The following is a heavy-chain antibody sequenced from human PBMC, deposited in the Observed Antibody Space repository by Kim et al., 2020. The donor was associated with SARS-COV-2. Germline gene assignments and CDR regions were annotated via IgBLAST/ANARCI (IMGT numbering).Heavy chain of an antibody. CDR2: INTNTGNP. CDR1: GYTFTSYA. V-gene: IGHV7-4-1*02. Sequence: ASVKVSCKASGYTFTSYAMNWVRQAPGQGLEWMGWINTNTGNPTYAQGFTGRFVFSLDTSVSTAYLQISSLKAEDTAVYYCARAPIGTIFGVVIQDYYYMDVWGNGTTVTVSS. CDR3: ARAPIGTIFGVVIQDYYYMDV. J-gene: IGHJ6*03. D-gene: IGHD3-3*01.